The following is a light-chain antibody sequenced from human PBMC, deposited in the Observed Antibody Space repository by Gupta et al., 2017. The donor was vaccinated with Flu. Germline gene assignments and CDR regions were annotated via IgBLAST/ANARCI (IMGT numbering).Light chain of an antibody. Sequence: ELVLTQSPGTLSLSPGERATLSCRASQSVSSSYLAWYQQKPGQAPRLLIYGASSRATGIPDRCSGSGSGTDFTLTISRLEPEDFAVYYCQQYGSSLPLTFGGGTKVEIK. CDR2: GAS. J-gene: IGKJ4*01. CDR1: QSVSSSY. CDR3: QQYGSSLPLT. V-gene: IGKV3-20*01.